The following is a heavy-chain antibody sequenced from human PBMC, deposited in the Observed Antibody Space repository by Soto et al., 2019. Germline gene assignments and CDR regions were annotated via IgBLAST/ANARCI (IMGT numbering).Heavy chain of an antibody. Sequence: EVSLRLSCAAAGFTFSSYAMSWVRQAPGKGLEWVSAISGSGGSTYYADSVKGRFTISRDNSKNTLYLQMNSLRAEDTAVYYCAKDLRSGSYYSAFDIWGQGTMVTVSS. J-gene: IGHJ3*02. D-gene: IGHD1-26*01. CDR3: AKDLRSGSYYSAFDI. CDR2: ISGSGGST. CDR1: GFTFSSYA. V-gene: IGHV3-23*01.